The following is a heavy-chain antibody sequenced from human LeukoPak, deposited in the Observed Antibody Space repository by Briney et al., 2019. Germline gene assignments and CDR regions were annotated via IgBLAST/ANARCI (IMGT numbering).Heavy chain of an antibody. J-gene: IGHJ4*02. CDR3: AREIRAYSSGWTLMTYFDY. D-gene: IGHD6-19*01. CDR2: ISAYNGNT. V-gene: IGHV1-18*01. Sequence: ASVKVSCKASGYTFTSYGISWVRQAPGQGLEWMGWISAYNGNTNYAQKLQGRVTMTTDTSTSTAYMELRSLRSADTAVYYCAREIRAYSSGWTLMTYFDYWGQGTLVTVSS. CDR1: GYTFTSYG.